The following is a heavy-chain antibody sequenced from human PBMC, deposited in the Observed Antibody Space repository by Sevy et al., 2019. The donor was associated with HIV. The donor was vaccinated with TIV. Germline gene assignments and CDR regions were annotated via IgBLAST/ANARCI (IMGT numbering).Heavy chain of an antibody. V-gene: IGHV1-18*01. D-gene: IGHD2-2*01. CDR2: ISAYNGNT. Sequence: ASVKVSCKASGYTFTSYGISWVRQAPGQGLEWMGWISAYNGNTNYAQKLQGRVTMTTDTSTSTAYMELRNLRSDDTAVYYCARGGYCSSTSCSAYYYYYYGMDVWGQGTTVTVSS. CDR1: GYTFTSYG. CDR3: ARGGYCSSTSCSAYYYYYYGMDV. J-gene: IGHJ6*02.